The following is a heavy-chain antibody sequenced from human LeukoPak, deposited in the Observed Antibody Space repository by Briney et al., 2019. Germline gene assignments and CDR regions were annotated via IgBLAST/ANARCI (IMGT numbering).Heavy chain of an antibody. CDR1: GGSISSGSYY. CDR3: AREEYPRTFDY. D-gene: IGHD6-6*01. V-gene: IGHV4-61*02. CDR2: IYTSGST. Sequence: SQTLSPTCTVSGGSISSGSYYWSWIRQPAGKGLEWIGRIYTSGSTNYNPSLKSRVTISVDTSKNQFSLKLSSVTAADTAVYYCAREEYPRTFDYWGQGTLVTVSS. J-gene: IGHJ4*02.